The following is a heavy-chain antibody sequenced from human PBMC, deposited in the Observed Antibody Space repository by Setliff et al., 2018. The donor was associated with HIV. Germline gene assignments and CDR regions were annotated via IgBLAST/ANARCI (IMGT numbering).Heavy chain of an antibody. D-gene: IGHD3-10*01. CDR3: TTGEHYGSGSFLS. J-gene: IGHJ4*02. Sequence: SETLSLTFAVSRRAFSAFYWGWIRQPPGGGLEWLGEINPGGSPNYNPSLKSRLTISADTSENHFSLELRSVTAADTAMYFCTTGEHYGSGSFLSWGQGTPVTVSS. V-gene: IGHV4-34*01. CDR2: INPGGSP. CDR1: RRAFSAFY.